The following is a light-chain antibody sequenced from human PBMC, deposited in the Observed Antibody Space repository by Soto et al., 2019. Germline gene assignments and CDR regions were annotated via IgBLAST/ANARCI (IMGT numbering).Light chain of an antibody. V-gene: IGKV3D-7*01. J-gene: IGKJ4*01. CDR2: GAS. CDR3: HQAFS. CDR1: QSVSRYY. Sequence: TQSPATLSLSPGERATLSCRASQSVSRYYLSWYQQKPGQAPRLLLYGASTRATGIPARFSGSGSGTDFTLTITSLQLEECEVYYCHQAFSFGGGTRLE.